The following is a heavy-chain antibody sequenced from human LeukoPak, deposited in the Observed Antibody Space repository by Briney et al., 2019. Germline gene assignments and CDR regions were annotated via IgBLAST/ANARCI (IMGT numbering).Heavy chain of an antibody. D-gene: IGHD3-10*02. V-gene: IGHV1-18*04. CDR1: GYTFTGYY. CDR2: ISAYNGNT. Sequence: GASVRVSCKASGYTFTGYYMHWVRQAPGQGLEWMGWISAYNGNTNYAQKLQGRVTMTTGTSTSTACMELRSLRSDDTAVYYCARVSRLLGYVDDYWGQGTLVTVSS. J-gene: IGHJ4*02. CDR3: ARVSRLLGYVDDY.